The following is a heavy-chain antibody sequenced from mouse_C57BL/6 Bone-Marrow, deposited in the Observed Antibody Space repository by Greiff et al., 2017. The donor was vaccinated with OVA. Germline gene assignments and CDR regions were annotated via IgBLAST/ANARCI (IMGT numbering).Heavy chain of an antibody. Sequence: QVQLKESGPGILQPSQTLSLTCSFSGFSLSTFGMGVGWIRQPSGKGLEWLAHIWWDDDKYYNPALKSRLTISKDTSKNQVFLKIANVDTADTATYYCARIDYYGSSYLWYFDVWGTGTTVTVSS. CDR2: IWWDDDK. D-gene: IGHD1-1*01. CDR3: ARIDYYGSSYLWYFDV. V-gene: IGHV8-8*01. J-gene: IGHJ1*03. CDR1: GFSLSTFGMG.